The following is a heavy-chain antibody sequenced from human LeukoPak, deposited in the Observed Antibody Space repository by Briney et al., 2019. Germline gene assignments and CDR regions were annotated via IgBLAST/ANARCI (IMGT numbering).Heavy chain of an antibody. CDR1: GFTFSIYA. V-gene: IGHV3-23*01. CDR2: ISGNAART. D-gene: IGHD3-10*01. J-gene: IGHJ5*02. CDR3: TKDRTYYYGSGSPHWFDP. Sequence: GGSLRLSCAASGFTFSIYAMSWVRQAPGKGLEWVSAISGNAARTYYADSVKGRFTISRDNSKSTLYLQMNSLRDEDTAVYFCTKDRTYYYGSGSPHWFDPWGQGILVTVSS.